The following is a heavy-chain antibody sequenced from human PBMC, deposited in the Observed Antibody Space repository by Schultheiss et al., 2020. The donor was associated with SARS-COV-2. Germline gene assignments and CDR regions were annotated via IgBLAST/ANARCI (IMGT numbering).Heavy chain of an antibody. Sequence: GSLRLSCAASGFTFSSYGMHWVRQAPGKGLEWIGEINHSGSTNYNPSLKSRVTISVDTSKNQFSLKLSSVTAADTAVYYCARGGSLSLTTSWFDPWGQGTLVTVSS. CDR1: GFTFSSYG. J-gene: IGHJ5*02. CDR3: ARGGSLSLTTSWFDP. V-gene: IGHV4-34*01. D-gene: IGHD4-11*01. CDR2: INHSGST.